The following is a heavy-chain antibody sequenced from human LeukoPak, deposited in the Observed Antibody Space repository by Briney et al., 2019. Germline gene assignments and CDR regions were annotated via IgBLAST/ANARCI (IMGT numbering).Heavy chain of an antibody. J-gene: IGHJ4*02. Sequence: SCKASGGTFSSYGMSWVRQAPGKGLEWVSSTSGSGDDTYYADSVKGRFTLSRDNSKNTLYLQMNSLRADDTAVYYCAKKRSSGGATQFDYWGQGTLVTVSS. CDR3: AKKRSSGGATQFDY. D-gene: IGHD2-15*01. CDR2: TSGSGDDT. V-gene: IGHV3-23*01. CDR1: GGTFSSYG.